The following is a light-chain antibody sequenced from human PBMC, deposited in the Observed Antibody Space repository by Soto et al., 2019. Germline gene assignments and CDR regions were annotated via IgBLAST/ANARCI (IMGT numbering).Light chain of an antibody. CDR1: QSVSSNS. CDR3: QQRSNWPWT. J-gene: IGKJ1*01. Sequence: EVVLKQSASAPSLSTGERATLTSSASQSVSSNSLAWYQQIPGQAPRLLIYGASSRATGIPDRFSGSVSGTDFTLTISSLEPEDFAVYYCQQRSNWPWTFGQGTKVDIK. CDR2: GAS. V-gene: IGKV3D-20*02.